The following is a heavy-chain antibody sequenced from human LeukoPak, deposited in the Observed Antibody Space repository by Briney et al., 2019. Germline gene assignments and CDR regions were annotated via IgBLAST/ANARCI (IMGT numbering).Heavy chain of an antibody. CDR2: IFFSGYP. V-gene: IGHV4-59*07. Sequence: SDTLSLICTVCGRSISRHYWIWLRQPPEKGLVWIGYIFFSGYPNYNPSLKSRVTISVDTSKNQFSRKVSSVTAADTAVYYCARNERRAQKDTYYDYYYYMDVWGKGTTVTVSS. D-gene: IGHD6-25*01. J-gene: IGHJ6*03. CDR1: GRSISRHY. CDR3: ARNERRAQKDTYYDYYYYMDV.